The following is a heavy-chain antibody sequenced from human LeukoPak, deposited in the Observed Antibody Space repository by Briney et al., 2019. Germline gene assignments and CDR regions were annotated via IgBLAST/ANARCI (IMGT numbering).Heavy chain of an antibody. CDR2: IYYSGST. J-gene: IGHJ4*02. Sequence: SETLSLTCTVSGGSISSYYWSWIRQPPGKGLEWIGYIYYSGSTNYNPSLKSRVTISVDTSKNQFSLKLSSVTAADTAVYYCARWTMIRATWGFDYWGQGTLVTVSS. CDR1: GGSISSYY. D-gene: IGHD3-10*01. V-gene: IGHV4-59*08. CDR3: ARWTMIRATWGFDY.